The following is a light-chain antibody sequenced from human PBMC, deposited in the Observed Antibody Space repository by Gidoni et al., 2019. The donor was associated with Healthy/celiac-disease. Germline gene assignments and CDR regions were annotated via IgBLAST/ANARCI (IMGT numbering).Light chain of an antibody. J-gene: IGKJ4*01. CDR3: QQYYSTPLT. CDR2: WAS. V-gene: IGKV4-1*01. CDR1: QSVLYSSNNKNY. Sequence: IVMTPSPESLAVSLGERATINCKSSQSVLYSSNNKNYLAWYQQKPGQPPKLLIYWASTRESGVPDRFSGSGSGTDFTLTISSLQAEDVAVYYCQQYYSTPLTFGGGTKVEIK.